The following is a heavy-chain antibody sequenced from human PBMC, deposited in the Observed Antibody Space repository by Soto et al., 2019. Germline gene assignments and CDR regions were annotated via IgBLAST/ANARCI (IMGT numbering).Heavy chain of an antibody. Sequence: GESLKISCKGSGYSFTSYWIGWVRQMPGKGLEWMGIIYPCDSDTRYSPSFQGRVTISADKSISTAYLQWSSLKTSDTAMYYCARTTSRDGYLAPLDYWGQGTLVTVSS. J-gene: IGHJ4*02. CDR2: IYPCDSDT. CDR1: GYSFTSYW. CDR3: ARTTSRDGYLAPLDY. V-gene: IGHV5-51*01. D-gene: IGHD5-12*01.